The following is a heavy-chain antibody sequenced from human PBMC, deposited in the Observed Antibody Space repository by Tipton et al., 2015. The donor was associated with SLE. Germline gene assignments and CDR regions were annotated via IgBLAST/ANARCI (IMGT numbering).Heavy chain of an antibody. V-gene: IGHV1-46*01. J-gene: IGHJ3*02. CDR3: ARVRGNNGYTDAFDI. D-gene: IGHD5-12*01. CDR2: INPSGGNT. Sequence: QSGPEVKRPGASVKVSCKASGYTFTNYYLHWVRQAPGEGLEWMGIINPSGGNTGYAEKFRGRVTMTRDTSTSTVYMQLSSLTSADTGVYFCARVRGNNGYTDAFDIWGQGTRVTVSS. CDR1: GYTFTNYY.